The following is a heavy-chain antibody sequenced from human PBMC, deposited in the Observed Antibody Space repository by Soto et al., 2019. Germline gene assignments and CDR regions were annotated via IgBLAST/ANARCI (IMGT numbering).Heavy chain of an antibody. CDR3: AGTTSHYWYYMDV. Sequence: QVQLQESGPGLVKPSQTLSLTCAISGDSVSSNSAAWNWIRQSPSRGLEWLGRTYYRSRWYNDYAVSVRSRITVNPDTSKNLFSLQLSSVTPEDTAVYYCAGTTSHYWYYMDVWGKGTTVTVSS. CDR1: GDSVSSNSAA. D-gene: IGHD1-7*01. J-gene: IGHJ6*03. V-gene: IGHV6-1*01. CDR2: TYYRSRWYN.